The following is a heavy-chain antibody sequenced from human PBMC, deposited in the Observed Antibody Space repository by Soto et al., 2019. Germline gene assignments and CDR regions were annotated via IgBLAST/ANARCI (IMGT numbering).Heavy chain of an antibody. CDR3: ARGGAVTTRPGWFDP. CDR2: IYYSGST. Sequence: SETLSLTCTVSGGSIGSYYWSWIRQPPGKGLEWIGYIYYSGSTNYNPSLKSRVTISVDTSKNQFSLKLSSVTAADTAVYYCARGGAVTTRPGWFDPWGQGTLVTVSS. J-gene: IGHJ5*02. V-gene: IGHV4-59*01. D-gene: IGHD4-17*01. CDR1: GGSIGSYY.